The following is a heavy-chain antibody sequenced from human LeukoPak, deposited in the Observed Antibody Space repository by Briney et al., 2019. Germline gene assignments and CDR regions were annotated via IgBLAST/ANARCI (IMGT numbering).Heavy chain of an antibody. Sequence: SETLTLTCTVSGASISSGSFYWTWIRQPAGNTLEWIGRLYTSGTTNYNPSLNSRVAISVDKSKNQFSLNLSSVTAADTAVYYCARDAPTQQWQGGDAFDIWGQGTMVTVSS. CDR1: GASISSGSFY. CDR3: ARDAPTQQWQGGDAFDI. CDR2: LYTSGTT. V-gene: IGHV4-61*02. D-gene: IGHD6-19*01. J-gene: IGHJ3*02.